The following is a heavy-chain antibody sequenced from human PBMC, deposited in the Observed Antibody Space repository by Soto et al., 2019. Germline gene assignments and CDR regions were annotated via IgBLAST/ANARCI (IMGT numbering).Heavy chain of an antibody. CDR3: ASGRLDYDSSGYYYLAAPLGMDV. J-gene: IGHJ6*02. CDR1: GGTFSSYA. Sequence: SVKVSCKASGGTFSSYAISWVRQAPGQGLEWMGGIIPIFGTANYAQKFQGRVTITADESTSTAYMELSSLRSEDTAVYYCASGRLDYDSSGYYYLAAPLGMDVWGQGTTVTVSS. V-gene: IGHV1-69*13. CDR2: IIPIFGTA. D-gene: IGHD3-22*01.